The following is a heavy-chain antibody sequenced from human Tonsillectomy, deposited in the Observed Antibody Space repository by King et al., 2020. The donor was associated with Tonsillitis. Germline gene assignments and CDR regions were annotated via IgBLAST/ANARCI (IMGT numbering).Heavy chain of an antibody. CDR1: GFTFSSYG. CDR3: ARDRTTISVPYYGMDV. J-gene: IGHJ6*02. CDR2: IWYDGTNK. D-gene: IGHD3-3*01. V-gene: IGHV3-33*01. Sequence: VQLVESGGGVVQPGRSLRLSCAASGFTFSSYGMHWVRQAPGKGLEWVAVIWYDGTNKYYADSVKGGFTISRDNSKNTLYLQMNSLRGEDTAVYYCARDRTTISVPYYGMDVWGQGTTVTVSS.